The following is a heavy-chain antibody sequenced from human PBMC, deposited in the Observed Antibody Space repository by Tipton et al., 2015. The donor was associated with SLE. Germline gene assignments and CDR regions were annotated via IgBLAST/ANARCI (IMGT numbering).Heavy chain of an antibody. Sequence: TLSLTCTVSGGSISSHYWSWIRQPPGKGLEWIGEINHSGSTNYNPSLKSRVTISVDTSKNQFSLKLSSVTAADTAVYYCARGRVWQQLVYFDYWGQGTLVTVSS. D-gene: IGHD6-13*01. CDR1: GGSISSHY. V-gene: IGHV4-34*01. CDR2: INHSGST. CDR3: ARGRVWQQLVYFDY. J-gene: IGHJ4*02.